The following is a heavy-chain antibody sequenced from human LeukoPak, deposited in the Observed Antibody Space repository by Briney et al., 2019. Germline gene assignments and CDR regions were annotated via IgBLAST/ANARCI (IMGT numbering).Heavy chain of an antibody. CDR2: IIPILGIA. J-gene: IGHJ6*02. Sequence: GASVKVSCKASGGTFSSYAISWLRQAPGQGLEWMGRIIPILGIANYAQKFQGRVTITADKSTSTAYMELSSLRSEDTAVYYCARDRSEPYSSGWYQDYYYGMDVWGQGTTVTVSS. CDR3: ARDRSEPYSSGWYQDYYYGMDV. CDR1: GGTFSSYA. D-gene: IGHD6-19*01. V-gene: IGHV1-69*04.